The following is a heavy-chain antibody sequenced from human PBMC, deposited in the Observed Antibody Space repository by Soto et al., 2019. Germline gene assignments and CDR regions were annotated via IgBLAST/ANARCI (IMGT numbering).Heavy chain of an antibody. CDR2: MNPNSGNT. Sequence: ASVKVSCKASGYTFTSYDINCVRQATGQGLEWMGWMNPNSGNTGYAQKFQGRVTMTRNTSISTAYMELSSLRSEDTAVYYCARGRVERFLEWLLESNWFDPWGQGTLVTVSS. D-gene: IGHD3-3*01. CDR3: ARGRVERFLEWLLESNWFDP. J-gene: IGHJ5*02. CDR1: GYTFTSYD. V-gene: IGHV1-8*01.